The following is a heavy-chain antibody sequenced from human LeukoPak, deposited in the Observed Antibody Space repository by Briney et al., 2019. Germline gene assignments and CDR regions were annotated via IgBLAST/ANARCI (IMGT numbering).Heavy chain of an antibody. CDR1: GFSVSSVYY. Sequence: SETLSLTCTVSGFSVSSVYYWGWIRQPPGKELQWIASVYYSGRTNYSPSLKSRVTISVDTSEKQFSLQLNSVTAADTAVYYCARQGSAYYFDFWGQGLLVTVSS. CDR3: ARQGSAYYFDF. J-gene: IGHJ4*02. CDR2: VYYSGRT. V-gene: IGHV4-38-2*02. D-gene: IGHD2-15*01.